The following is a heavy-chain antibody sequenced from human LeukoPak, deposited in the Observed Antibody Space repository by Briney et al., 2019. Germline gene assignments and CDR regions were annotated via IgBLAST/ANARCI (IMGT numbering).Heavy chain of an antibody. CDR2: IYYSGNT. V-gene: IGHV4-59*01. D-gene: IGHD5-24*01. Sequence: SETLSLTCTASGGSISSYYWSWIRQPPGKGLEWIGYIYYSGNTNYNPSLKSRVTISVDTSKNLFSLKLNSVTTADTAVYYCARFPQGGFNYFDYWGQGALVTVSS. CDR1: GGSISSYY. CDR3: ARFPQGGFNYFDY. J-gene: IGHJ4*02.